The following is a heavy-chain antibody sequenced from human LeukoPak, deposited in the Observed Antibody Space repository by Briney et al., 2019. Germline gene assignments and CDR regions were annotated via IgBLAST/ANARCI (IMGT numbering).Heavy chain of an antibody. CDR1: GFTFSSYG. V-gene: IGHV3-30*18. CDR3: AKESYYYYYMDA. J-gene: IGHJ6*03. Sequence: GGSLRLSCAASGFTFSSYGMHWVRQAPGKGLEWVAVISYDGSNKYYADSVKGRFTISRDNSKNTLYLQMNSLRAEDTAVYYCAKESYYYYYMDAWGKGATVTVSS. CDR2: ISYDGSNK.